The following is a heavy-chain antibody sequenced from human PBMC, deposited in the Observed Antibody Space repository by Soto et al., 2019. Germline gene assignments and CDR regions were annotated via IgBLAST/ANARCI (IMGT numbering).Heavy chain of an antibody. CDR3: ARAHRPSGSYYLFAFDI. D-gene: IGHD1-26*01. J-gene: IGHJ3*02. CDR2: IYYSGST. CDR1: GGSISSYY. V-gene: IGHV4-59*01. Sequence: SETLSLTCTVSGGSISSYYWSWIRQPPGKGLEWIGYIYYSGSTNYNPSLKSRVTISVDTSKNQFSLKLSSVTAADTAVYYCARAHRPSGSYYLFAFDIWGQGTMVTVSS.